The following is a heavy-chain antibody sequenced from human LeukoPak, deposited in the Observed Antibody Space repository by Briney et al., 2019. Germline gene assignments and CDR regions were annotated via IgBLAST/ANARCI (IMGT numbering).Heavy chain of an antibody. CDR3: ARAKYYYDSSGYYPEGWFDP. CDR1: GGTFSSYA. D-gene: IGHD3-22*01. Sequence: ASVKVSCKASGGTFSSYAISWVRQAPGQGLEWMGGIIPIFGTANYAQKFQGRVTITADESTSTAYMELSSLRSEDTAVYYCARAKYYYDSSGYYPEGWFDPWGQGTLVTVSS. J-gene: IGHJ5*02. V-gene: IGHV1-69*13. CDR2: IIPIFGTA.